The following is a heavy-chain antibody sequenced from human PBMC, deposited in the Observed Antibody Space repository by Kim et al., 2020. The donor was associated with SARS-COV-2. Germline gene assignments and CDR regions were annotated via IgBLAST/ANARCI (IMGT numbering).Heavy chain of an antibody. D-gene: IGHD3-10*01. Sequence: SETLSLTCAVYGGSFSGYYWSWIRQPPGKGLEWIGEINHSGSTNYNPSLKSRVTISVDTSKNQFSLKLSSLTAADTAVYYCARGETKWGSYYYGSGSSLPGWFDPSGQGTLVTVSS. J-gene: IGHJ5*02. CDR1: GGSFSGYY. V-gene: IGHV4-34*01. CDR3: ARGETKWGSYYYGSGSSLPGWFDP. CDR2: INHSGST.